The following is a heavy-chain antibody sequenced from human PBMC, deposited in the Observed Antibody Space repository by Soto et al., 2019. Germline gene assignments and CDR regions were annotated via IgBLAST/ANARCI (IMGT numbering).Heavy chain of an antibody. CDR1: GDGVSSNSAA. J-gene: IGHJ4*02. CDR2: TYYRSKWYN. CDR3: ATWRFDY. V-gene: IGHV6-1*01. Sequence: QTLALTCAFSGDGVSSNSAACNWIRHSPSRGLEWLGRTYYRSKWYNDYAVSMRSRITINPDTTKNQFSLQLNSATPEDTAVYYCATWRFDYWGQGTLVTVSS.